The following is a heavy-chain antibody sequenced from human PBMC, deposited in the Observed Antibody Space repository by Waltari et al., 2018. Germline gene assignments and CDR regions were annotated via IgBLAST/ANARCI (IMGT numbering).Heavy chain of an antibody. CDR3: ARAVRYSGSSWPDYGMDV. CDR1: GGSISSYY. Sequence: QVQLQESGPGLVKPSETLSLTCTVSGGSISSYYWSWIRQPPGEGLEWIGYIYYSGSTNYNPSLKSRVTISVDTSKNQFSLKLSSVTAADTAVYYCARAVRYSGSSWPDYGMDVWGQGTTVTVSS. D-gene: IGHD6-13*01. V-gene: IGHV4-59*01. CDR2: IYYSGST. J-gene: IGHJ6*02.